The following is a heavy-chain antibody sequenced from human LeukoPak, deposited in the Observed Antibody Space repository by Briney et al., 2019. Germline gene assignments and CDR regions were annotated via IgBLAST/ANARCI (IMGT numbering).Heavy chain of an antibody. CDR1: GVSLSTTGVG. CDR3: AHATPVAPYYYDSSGYSFDY. D-gene: IGHD3-22*01. V-gene: IGHV2-5*02. CDR2: IYWDDDK. J-gene: IGHJ4*02. Sequence: SGPTLVNPTQTLTLTCSLSGVSLSTTGVGVAWIRQPPGKALEWLGLIYWDDDKRYSPSLKSRLTITKDTSKNQVVLTMTNMDPVDTATYYCAHATPVAPYYYDSSGYSFDYWGQGTLVTVSS.